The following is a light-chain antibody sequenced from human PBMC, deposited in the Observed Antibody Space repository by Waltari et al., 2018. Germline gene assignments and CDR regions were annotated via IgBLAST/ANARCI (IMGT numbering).Light chain of an antibody. CDR1: QGIGNN. CDR2: RAS. V-gene: IGKV1-16*01. CDR3: QQGYSYPPT. J-gene: IGKJ1*01. Sequence: DTQMTPPPPSPPASVVATVTITCQASQGIGNNLNWYQQKPGKAPKLLIYRASSLQSGIPSRLSGSGSGTDFTLTISSLQPEDFATYFCQQGYSYPPTFGQGTKLEI.